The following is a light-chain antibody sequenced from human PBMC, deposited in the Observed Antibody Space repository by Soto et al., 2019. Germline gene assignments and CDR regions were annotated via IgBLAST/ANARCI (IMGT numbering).Light chain of an antibody. V-gene: IGLV2-11*01. CDR2: GVI. CDR1: SSDIGGYDY. J-gene: IGLJ2*01. CDR3: CSYALSCYVI. Sequence: QSALTQPRSVSGSPGQSVTIPCSGASSDIGGYDYVSWYQQYPGKAPKHVIYGVIKRPSGVPDRFSGSKSGNTASLTISGLQAEDEADYYCCSYALSCYVIFGGGTKLTVL.